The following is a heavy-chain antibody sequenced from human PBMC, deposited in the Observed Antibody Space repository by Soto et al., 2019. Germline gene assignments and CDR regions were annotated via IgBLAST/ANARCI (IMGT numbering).Heavy chain of an antibody. Sequence: ASVKVSCKASGYTFTSYYMHWVRQAPGQGLEWMGIINPSGGSTSYAQKFQGRVTMTRDTSTSTVYMELSSLRSEDTAVYYCARDLDSSGYYGTYYGMDVWGQGTTVTVS. D-gene: IGHD3-22*01. CDR1: GYTFTSYY. J-gene: IGHJ6*02. CDR2: INPSGGST. CDR3: ARDLDSSGYYGTYYGMDV. V-gene: IGHV1-46*01.